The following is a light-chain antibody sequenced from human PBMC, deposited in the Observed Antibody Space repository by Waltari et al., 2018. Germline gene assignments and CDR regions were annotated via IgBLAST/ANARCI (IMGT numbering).Light chain of an antibody. CDR1: DPNIGRFG. J-gene: IGLJ1*01. V-gene: IGLV1-47*01. Sequence: QSVLTQPPSASGTPGQNVDISCSGDDPNIGRFGVRRYQQLPGTAPRLLIYENDLRPSRVPERFSGSRSGTSASLAITGLRSEDEGEYFCASWDDDIRGDVFGTGTAVTVL. CDR3: ASWDDDIRGDV. CDR2: END.